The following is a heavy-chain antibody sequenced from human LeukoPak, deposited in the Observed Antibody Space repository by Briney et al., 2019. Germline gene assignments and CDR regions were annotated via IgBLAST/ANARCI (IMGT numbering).Heavy chain of an antibody. CDR1: GGSISSYY. CDR2: IYYSGST. D-gene: IGHD3-16*02. Sequence: ASETLSLTCTVSGGSISSYYWGWIRQPPGKGLEWIGYIYYSGSTNYNPSLKSRVTISVDTSKNQFSLKLSSVTAADTAVYYCARDSYIVGAFDTWGQGTMVTVSS. CDR3: ARDSYIVGAFDT. V-gene: IGHV4-59*01. J-gene: IGHJ3*02.